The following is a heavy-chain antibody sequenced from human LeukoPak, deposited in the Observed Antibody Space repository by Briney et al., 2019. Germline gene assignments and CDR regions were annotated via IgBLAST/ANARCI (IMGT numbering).Heavy chain of an antibody. CDR1: GYTFTSYA. D-gene: IGHD3-22*01. V-gene: IGHV7-4-1*02. CDR3: ARERPYYYDSSGYYWGPFDY. J-gene: IGHJ4*02. Sequence: ASVKVSCKASGYTFTSYAMNWVRQAPGQGLEWMGWINTNTGNPTYAQGFTGRFVFSLDTSVSTAYLQISSLKAEDTAVYYCARERPYYYDSSGYYWGPFDYWGQGTLVTVSS. CDR2: INTNTGNP.